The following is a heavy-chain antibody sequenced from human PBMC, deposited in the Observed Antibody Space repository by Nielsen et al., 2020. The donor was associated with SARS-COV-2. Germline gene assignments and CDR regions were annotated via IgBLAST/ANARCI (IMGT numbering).Heavy chain of an antibody. J-gene: IGHJ3*02. CDR3: ARGKYDSSGYDAFDI. CDR1: GYTFTGYY. CDR2: INPNSGGT. Sequence: ASVKVSCKASGYTFTGYYMHWVRQAPGQGLEWMGRINPNSGGTNYAQKFQGRVTMTRDTSISTAYMELSRLRSDDTAVYYCARGKYDSSGYDAFDIWGQGTMVTVSS. V-gene: IGHV1-2*06. D-gene: IGHD3-22*01.